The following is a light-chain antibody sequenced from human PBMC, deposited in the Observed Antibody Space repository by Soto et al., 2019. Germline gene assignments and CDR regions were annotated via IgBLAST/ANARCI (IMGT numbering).Light chain of an antibody. CDR1: QDISNH. Sequence: DIQMTQSPSSLSASVGDRVTITCQASQDISNHLNWYQQKPGKAPKLLIYDASNLETGVPSRFSGSGSGTDFTFTISSLQPEDIATYYCQQCDNLPPITFGQGTRLEIK. CDR2: DAS. CDR3: QQCDNLPPIT. V-gene: IGKV1-33*01. J-gene: IGKJ5*01.